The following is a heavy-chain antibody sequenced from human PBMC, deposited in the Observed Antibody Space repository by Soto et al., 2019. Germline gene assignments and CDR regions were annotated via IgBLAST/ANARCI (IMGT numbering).Heavy chain of an antibody. CDR1: GGSISSGNY. J-gene: IGHJ4*02. CDR3: ARTPRYCNEGSCYSNFDY. Sequence: SETLSLTCTVSGGSISSGNYWSWIRQYPGKGLEWIGYIYYRGSTYYNPSLKSRVTISVDTSKSQFPLKLSSVTAADTAVYYCARTPRYCNEGSCYSNFDYWGQGTRVTVSS. CDR2: IYYRGST. D-gene: IGHD2-15*01. V-gene: IGHV4-31*03.